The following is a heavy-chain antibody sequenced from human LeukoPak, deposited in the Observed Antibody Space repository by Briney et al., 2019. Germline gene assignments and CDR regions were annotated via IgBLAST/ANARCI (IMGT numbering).Heavy chain of an antibody. Sequence: SQTLSLTCTVSGGSISSGDYYWSWIRPPPGKGLEWIGYIYYSGSTYYNPSLKSRDTISVDTSKNQFSLKLSSVTAADTAVYYCARAHIQQLVGWFDPWGQGTLVTVSS. CDR1: GGSISSGDYY. CDR3: ARAHIQQLVGWFDP. CDR2: IYYSGST. V-gene: IGHV4-30-4*08. D-gene: IGHD6-13*01. J-gene: IGHJ5*02.